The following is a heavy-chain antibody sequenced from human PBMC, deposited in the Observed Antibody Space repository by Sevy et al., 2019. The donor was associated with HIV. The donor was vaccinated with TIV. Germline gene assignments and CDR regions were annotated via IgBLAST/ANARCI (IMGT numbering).Heavy chain of an antibody. D-gene: IGHD3-22*01. V-gene: IGHV3-23*01. CDR3: AKVLNPALESMMEVTVRSLKGFDV. Sequence: GGSLRLSCAASGFTFNTHVMNWVRQAPGKGLEWVSSISGFGNTYYADSVRGRFTISRDNAKNTLYLQMNSLRADDPAVYYCAKVLNPALESMMEVTVRSLKGFDVWGQGTMVTVSS. CDR1: GFTFNTHV. J-gene: IGHJ3*01. CDR2: ISGFGNT.